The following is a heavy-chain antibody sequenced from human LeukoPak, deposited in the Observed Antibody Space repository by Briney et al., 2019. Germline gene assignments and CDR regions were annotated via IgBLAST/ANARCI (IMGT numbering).Heavy chain of an antibody. Sequence: GGSLRLSCAASGFTFSSYAMSWVRQAPRKGLEWVSAISASGGSTYYADSVKGRFTISRDNSKNTLYLQMNSLRAEDTAVYYCAKGSLYYFDYWGQGTLVTVSS. CDR1: GFTFSSYA. CDR3: AKGSLYYFDY. J-gene: IGHJ4*02. V-gene: IGHV3-23*01. D-gene: IGHD3-3*01. CDR2: ISASGGST.